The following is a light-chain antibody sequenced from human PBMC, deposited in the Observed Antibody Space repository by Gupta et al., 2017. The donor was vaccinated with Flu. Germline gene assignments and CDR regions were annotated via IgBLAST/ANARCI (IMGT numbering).Light chain of an antibody. Sequence: SYALTQPPSVSVSPGQRDRITCYGDALPKTYVYWYRQKSGQAPVLVIFVDAKRPSGIPERISGISSGTMATLTISEAQVEDEADYYCYSTDSSGDHGVFGGGTRVTVL. V-gene: IGLV3-10*01. CDR1: ALPKTY. J-gene: IGLJ3*02. CDR2: VDA. CDR3: YSTDSSGDHGV.